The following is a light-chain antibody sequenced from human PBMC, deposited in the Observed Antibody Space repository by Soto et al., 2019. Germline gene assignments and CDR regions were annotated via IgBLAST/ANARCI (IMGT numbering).Light chain of an antibody. CDR2: DDS. CDR1: NIGSKS. CDR3: QVWDSSSAHVV. J-gene: IGLJ2*01. Sequence: SYELTQPPSVSVAPGQTARIPCGGNNIGSKSVHWYQQKPGQAPVLVVYDDSDRPSGIPDRFSGSKSGNTATLTFSSVEAGDEGDYYCQVWDSSSAHVVFGGGTKLTVL. V-gene: IGLV3-21*02.